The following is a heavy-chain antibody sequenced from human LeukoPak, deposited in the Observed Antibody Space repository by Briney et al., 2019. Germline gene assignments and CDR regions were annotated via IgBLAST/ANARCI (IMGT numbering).Heavy chain of an antibody. D-gene: IGHD3-22*01. V-gene: IGHV3-74*01. CDR3: VRDWGYDSSGYWQKYFDT. Sequence: GGSLRLSCAASGFTFSAYWMHWVRQVPGKGLVWVSRINNDGTATFFADSVKGRFTISRDNAKNTLYLQMNSLRAEDTAVYYCVRDWGYDSSGYWQKYFDTWGQGTLVTVSS. J-gene: IGHJ4*02. CDR1: GFTFSAYW. CDR2: INNDGTAT.